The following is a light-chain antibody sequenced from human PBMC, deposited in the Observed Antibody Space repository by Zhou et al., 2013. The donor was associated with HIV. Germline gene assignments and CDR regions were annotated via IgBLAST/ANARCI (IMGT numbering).Light chain of an antibody. J-gene: IGKJ5*01. Sequence: DIQMTQSPSSLSASVGDRVTITCRASQEIATYLAWLQQRPGQAPRLLVHSASTLYTGVPSRFGGSGSGTEFTLTITGLQPEDFATYFCQQFKLYPITFGQGTRL. V-gene: IGKV1-9*01. CDR1: QEIATY. CDR2: SAS. CDR3: QQFKLYPIT.